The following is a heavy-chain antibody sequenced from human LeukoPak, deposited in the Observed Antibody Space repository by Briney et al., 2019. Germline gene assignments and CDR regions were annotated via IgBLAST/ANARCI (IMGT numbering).Heavy chain of an antibody. CDR3: AREMEARSSNAFDI. Sequence: SETLSLTCTVSGDSISSYYWSWIRQPAGKGLEWIGRIHISETTNNNPSPKSRVTMSLDTSKNQFSLRLSSVTAADTAVYYCAREMEARSSNAFDIWGQGTMVTVSS. D-gene: IGHD1-26*01. CDR2: IHISETT. V-gene: IGHV4-4*07. J-gene: IGHJ3*02. CDR1: GDSISSYY.